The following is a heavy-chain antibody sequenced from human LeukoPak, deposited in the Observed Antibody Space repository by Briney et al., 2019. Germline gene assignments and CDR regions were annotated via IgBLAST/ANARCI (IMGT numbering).Heavy chain of an antibody. CDR2: IAFDDTDR. J-gene: IGHJ4*02. V-gene: IGHV3-30*04. CDR1: GLIFGDYA. CDR3: TNSDDYGDY. Sequence: GGSLRLSCAASGLIFGDYAMHWVRQAPGKGLEWVAAIAFDDTDRYYIDSVKGRFTISRDDSKNTLYLHMTSLRAEDTAMYYCTNSDDYGDYWGQGTLVTVSS.